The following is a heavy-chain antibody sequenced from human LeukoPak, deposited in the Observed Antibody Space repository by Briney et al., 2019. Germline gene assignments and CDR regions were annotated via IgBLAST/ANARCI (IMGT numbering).Heavy chain of an antibody. CDR3: ARSLLMATTTYDY. Sequence: GASVKVSCKASGYTFTGYHMHWVRQAPGQGLEWMGWINPNSGGTNYAQKFQGRVTVTRDTSINTAYMELSSLRSDDTAVYFCARSLLMATTTYDYWGQGTLVTVSS. CDR1: GYTFTGYH. D-gene: IGHD1-26*01. V-gene: IGHV1-2*02. CDR2: INPNSGGT. J-gene: IGHJ4*02.